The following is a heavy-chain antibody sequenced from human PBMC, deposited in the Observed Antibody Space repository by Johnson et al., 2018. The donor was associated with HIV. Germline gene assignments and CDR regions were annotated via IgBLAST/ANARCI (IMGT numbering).Heavy chain of an antibody. J-gene: IGHJ3*01. Sequence: QVQLVESGGDLVKPGGSLRLSCAASGFTFSDYYMSWIRQAPGKGLEWVSYISSSGSTIYYADSVKGRFTISRDNSNNTLYLQMKSLRAEDTAVYYCVRGSTMRVSAFDLWGQGTMVTVSS. CDR1: GFTFSDYY. CDR3: VRGSTMRVSAFDL. D-gene: IGHD3-22*01. CDR2: ISSSGSTI. V-gene: IGHV3-11*04.